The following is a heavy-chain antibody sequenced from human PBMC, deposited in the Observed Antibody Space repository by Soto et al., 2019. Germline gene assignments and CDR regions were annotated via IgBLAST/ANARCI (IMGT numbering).Heavy chain of an antibody. D-gene: IGHD3-10*01. CDR3: ARHGDTMVRGQWFDP. Sequence: QVQLQESGPGLVKPSGTLFLTCAVCGGSMSSSNWCSWVRQPPGKGLEGIGEIYHSGSTNYNPSPKSRVTISVNKSKHQFPLKLSSVTAAHTAVYYCARHGDTMVRGQWFDPWGQGTLVTVSS. J-gene: IGHJ5*02. V-gene: IGHV4-4*02. CDR2: IYHSGST. CDR1: GGSMSSSNW.